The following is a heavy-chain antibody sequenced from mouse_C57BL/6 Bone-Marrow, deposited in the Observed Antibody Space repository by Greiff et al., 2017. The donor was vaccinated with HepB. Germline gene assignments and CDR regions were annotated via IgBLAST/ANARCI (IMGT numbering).Heavy chain of an antibody. CDR2: INPSTGGT. D-gene: IGHD4-1*01. J-gene: IGHJ2*01. Sequence: EVQLQQSGPELVKPGASVKISCKASGYSFTGYYMNWVKQSPEKSLEWIGEINPSTGGTTYNQKFKAKATLTVDKSSSTAYMQLKSLTSEDSAVYYCARETGTGFDYWGQGTTLTVSS. CDR3: ARETGTGFDY. V-gene: IGHV1-42*01. CDR1: GYSFTGYY.